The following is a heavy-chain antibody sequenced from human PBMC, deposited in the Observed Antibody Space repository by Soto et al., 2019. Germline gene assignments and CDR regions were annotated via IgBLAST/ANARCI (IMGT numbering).Heavy chain of an antibody. D-gene: IGHD6-6*01. CDR2: INPRGGST. J-gene: IGHJ4*02. CDR1: GYTFTRYY. CDR3: PIDSIVARYYFDY. V-gene: IGHV1-46*01. Sequence: QVQLVQSGAEVKKPGASVKVSCKASGYTFTRYYIHWVRQAPGQGLEWMGIINPRGGSTTYAQKFQGRVTLTSDTSTSTAYMELSRLRSEDTAVYFCPIDSIVARYYFDYWGQGTPVTVSS.